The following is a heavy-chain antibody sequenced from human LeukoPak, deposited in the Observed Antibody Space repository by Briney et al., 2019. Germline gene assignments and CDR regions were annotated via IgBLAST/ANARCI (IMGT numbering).Heavy chain of an antibody. CDR1: GFTFSSYE. CDR2: ISSSGSTI. Sequence: GGSLRLSCAASGFTFSSYEMNWVRQAPGKGLEWVSYISSSGSTIYYADSVKGRFTISRDNAKNSLYLQMNSLRAEDTAVYYCARVVWQWLVPLYYYYGMDVWGQGTLVTVSS. V-gene: IGHV3-48*03. D-gene: IGHD6-19*01. CDR3: ARVVWQWLVPLYYYYGMDV. J-gene: IGHJ6*02.